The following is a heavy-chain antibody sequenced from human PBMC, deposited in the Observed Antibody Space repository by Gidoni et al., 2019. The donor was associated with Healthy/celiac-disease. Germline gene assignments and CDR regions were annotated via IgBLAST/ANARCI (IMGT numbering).Heavy chain of an antibody. CDR3: ASLTLRMVRGVIIKGAGYYFDY. V-gene: IGHV4-39*01. J-gene: IGHJ4*02. Sequence: QLQLQESGPGLVKPSETLSLTCTVSGGPISSSSYYWGWIRQPPGKGLEWIGSIYYSGSTYYNPSLKSRVTISVDTSKNQFSLKLSSVTAADTAVYYCASLTLRMVRGVIIKGAGYYFDYWGQGTLVTVSS. CDR2: IYYSGST. CDR1: GGPISSSSYY. D-gene: IGHD3-10*01.